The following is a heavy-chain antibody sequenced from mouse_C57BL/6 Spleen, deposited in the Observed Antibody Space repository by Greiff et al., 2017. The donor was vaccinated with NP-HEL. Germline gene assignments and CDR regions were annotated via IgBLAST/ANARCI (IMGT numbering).Heavy chain of an antibody. Sequence: EVKLMESGGDLVKPGGSLKLSCAASGFTFSSYGMSWVRQTPDKRLEWVATISSGGSYTYYPDSVKGRFTISRDNAKNTPYLQMSSLKSEDTAMYYVARRTANPFAYWGQGTLVTVSA. J-gene: IGHJ3*01. CDR1: GFTFSSYG. CDR2: ISSGGSYT. CDR3: ARRTANPFAY. V-gene: IGHV5-6*02.